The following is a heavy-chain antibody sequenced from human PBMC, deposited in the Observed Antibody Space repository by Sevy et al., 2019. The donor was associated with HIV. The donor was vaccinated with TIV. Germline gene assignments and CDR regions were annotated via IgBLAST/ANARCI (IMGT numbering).Heavy chain of an antibody. CDR3: ARDDYGDSGGYYYYGMDV. CDR2: ISSSSSYI. Sequence: GGSLTLSCAASGFTFSSYSMYWVRQAPGKGLEWVSSISSSSSYIYYADSVKGRFTISRDNAKNSLYLQMNSLRAEDTAVYYCARDDYGDSGGYYYYGMDVWGRGTTVTVSS. CDR1: GFTFSSYS. J-gene: IGHJ6*02. D-gene: IGHD4-17*01. V-gene: IGHV3-21*01.